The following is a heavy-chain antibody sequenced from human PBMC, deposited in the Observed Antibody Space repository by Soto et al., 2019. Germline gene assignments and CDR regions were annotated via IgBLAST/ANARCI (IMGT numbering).Heavy chain of an antibody. CDR3: ARMASFYCSGGSCYPTYGMDV. Sequence: QVQLVESGGGVVQPGRSLRLSCAASGFTFSSYAMHWVRQAPGKGLEWVAVISYDGSNNYYADSVKGRFTISRDNSKNXLXLXLNSLRAEDTAVYYCARMASFYCSGGSCYPTYGMDVWGQGTTVTVSS. V-gene: IGHV3-30-3*01. CDR2: ISYDGSNN. D-gene: IGHD2-15*01. CDR1: GFTFSSYA. J-gene: IGHJ6*02.